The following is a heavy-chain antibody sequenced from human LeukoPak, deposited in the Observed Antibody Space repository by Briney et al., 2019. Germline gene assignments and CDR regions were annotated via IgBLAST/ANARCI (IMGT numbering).Heavy chain of an antibody. Sequence: GGSLRLSCAASGFTFNTFDMHWVRQAPGKGLEWVAVIWYDGSNKYYADSVKGRFTISRDNSKNTLYLQMNSLRAEDTAVYYCARQSSATIVSAFAFWDQGTMVTVSS. CDR1: GFTFNTFD. V-gene: IGHV3-33*01. D-gene: IGHD2-15*01. CDR2: IWYDGSNK. CDR3: ARQSSATIVSAFAF. J-gene: IGHJ3*01.